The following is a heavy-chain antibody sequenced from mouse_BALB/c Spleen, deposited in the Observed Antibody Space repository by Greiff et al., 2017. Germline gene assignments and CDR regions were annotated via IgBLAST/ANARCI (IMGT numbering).Heavy chain of an antibody. CDR1: GFTFSSYT. D-gene: IGHD2-4*01. CDR2: ISSGGSYT. V-gene: IGHV5-6-4*01. CDR3: TRERDYDGTGYAMDY. J-gene: IGHJ4*01. Sequence: EVHLVESGGGLVKPGGSLKLSCAASGFTFSSYTMSWVRQTPEKRLEWVATISSGGSYTYYPDSVKGRFTISRGNAKNTLYLQMSSLKSEDTAMYYCTRERDYDGTGYAMDYWGQGTSVTVSS.